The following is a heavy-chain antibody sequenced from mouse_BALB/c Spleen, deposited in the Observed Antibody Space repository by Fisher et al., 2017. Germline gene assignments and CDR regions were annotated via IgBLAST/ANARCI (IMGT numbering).Heavy chain of an antibody. Sequence: RFTISRDNAKNTLYLQMSSLKSEDTAMYYCARQEGYRYDVGYYAMDYWGQGTSVTVSS. J-gene: IGHJ4*01. CDR3: ARQEGYRYDVGYYAMDY. V-gene: IGHV5-12-1*01. D-gene: IGHD2-14*01.